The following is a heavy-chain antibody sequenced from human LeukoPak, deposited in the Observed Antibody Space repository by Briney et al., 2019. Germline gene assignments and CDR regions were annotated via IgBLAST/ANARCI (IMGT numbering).Heavy chain of an antibody. V-gene: IGHV3-23*01. D-gene: IGHD3-22*01. J-gene: IGHJ4*02. CDR3: AKGTNYYDSRTPFDY. Sequence: GGSLRLSCAASGFTFSSYAMSWVRQAPGKGLEWVSAISGSGGSTYYADSVKGRFTISRDNSKNTLYLQMNSLRAEDTAVYYCAKGTNYYDSRTPFDYWGQGTLVTVSS. CDR1: GFTFSSYA. CDR2: ISGSGGST.